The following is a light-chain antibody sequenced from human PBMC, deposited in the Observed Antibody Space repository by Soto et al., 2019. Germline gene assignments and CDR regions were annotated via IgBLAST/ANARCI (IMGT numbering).Light chain of an antibody. Sequence: EIVMTQSPVILSVSPGERATLSCRASQNVNSDLAWYQQKPGQAPRILIYGASTRATDIPATITGSGSGTDFTLTINGLQSEDFAVYYCQQYNKWPPLYTFGQGTNLEIK. CDR2: GAS. J-gene: IGKJ2*01. CDR1: QNVNSD. CDR3: QQYNKWPPLYT. V-gene: IGKV3-15*01.